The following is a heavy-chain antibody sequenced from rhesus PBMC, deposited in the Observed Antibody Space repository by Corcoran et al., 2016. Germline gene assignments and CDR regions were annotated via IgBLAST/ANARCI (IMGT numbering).Heavy chain of an antibody. J-gene: IGHJ6*01. V-gene: IGHV1-111*02. D-gene: IGHD6S26*01. CDR2: VDPEDGEA. Sequence: EVQLVQSGAEVKKPGASVKISCKASGYTFTDYYLHWVRQAPGKGLEWMGGVDPEDGEAIHAQKFQDRVHITADTSTDTAYMELSSLRSEDTAVYYCSTGKAAAGPGYGLDSWGQGVVVTVSS. CDR1: GYTFTDYY. CDR3: STGKAAAGPGYGLDS.